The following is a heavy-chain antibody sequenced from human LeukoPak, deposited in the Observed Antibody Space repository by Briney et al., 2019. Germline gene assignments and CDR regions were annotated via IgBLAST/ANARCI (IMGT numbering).Heavy chain of an antibody. Sequence: GSLRLSCAASGFTFSSYTMNWVRQAPGKGLEWVSFISTSGTYIYYADSVKGRFTISRDNAKNSLYLQMSSLRAEDTAVYYCARARLTGTTLPPFDYWGQGTLVTVSS. V-gene: IGHV3-21*01. CDR2: ISTSGTYI. D-gene: IGHD1-20*01. CDR3: ARARLTGTTLPPFDY. J-gene: IGHJ4*02. CDR1: GFTFSSYT.